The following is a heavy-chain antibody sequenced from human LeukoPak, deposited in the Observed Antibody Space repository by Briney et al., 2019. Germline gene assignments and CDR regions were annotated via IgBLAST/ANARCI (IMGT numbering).Heavy chain of an antibody. J-gene: IGHJ5*02. V-gene: IGHV1-46*01. CDR3: ARGGGASIAARPWWFDP. D-gene: IGHD6-6*01. CDR1: GYTFTSYY. Sequence: GASVKVSCKSSGYTFTSYYMYWVRQAPGQGLEWMGIINPSGGSTSYAQKFQGRVTMTRDTSTSTAYMELRSLRSDDTAVYYCARGGGASIAARPWWFDPWGQGTLVTVSS. CDR2: INPSGGST.